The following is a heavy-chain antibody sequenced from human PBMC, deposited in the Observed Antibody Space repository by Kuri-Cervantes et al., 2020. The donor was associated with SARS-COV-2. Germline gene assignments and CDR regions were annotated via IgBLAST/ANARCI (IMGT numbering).Heavy chain of an antibody. CDR3: ARDSPTWIHTFGY. Sequence: GESLKISCAASGFTVSSNYMSWVRQAPGKGLEWVSVIYSGGSTYYADSVKGRFTISRDNSKNTLYLQMNSLRAEDTAVYYCARDSPTWIHTFGYWGQGTLVTVSS. V-gene: IGHV3-66*02. D-gene: IGHD5-18*01. CDR2: IYSGGST. CDR1: GFTVSSNY. J-gene: IGHJ4*02.